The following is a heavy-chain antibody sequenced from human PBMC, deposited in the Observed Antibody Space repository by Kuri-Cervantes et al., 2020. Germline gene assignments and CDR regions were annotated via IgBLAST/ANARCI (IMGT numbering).Heavy chain of an antibody. V-gene: IGHV3-33*08. Sequence: GESLKISCAASGFTFGNYAMSWVRQAPGKGLEWVAVIWYDGSNKYYADSVKGRFTISRDNSKNTLYLQMNSLRAEDTAVYYCARGTGIAVAGIIFSWGQGTLVTVSS. CDR2: IWYDGSNK. CDR3: ARGTGIAVAGIIFS. J-gene: IGHJ5*02. D-gene: IGHD6-19*01. CDR1: GFTFGNYA.